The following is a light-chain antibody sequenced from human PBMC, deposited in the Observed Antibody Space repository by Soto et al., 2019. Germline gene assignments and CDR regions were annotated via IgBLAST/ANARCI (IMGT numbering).Light chain of an antibody. CDR2: WAS. CDR1: QSVLYSLNSKNY. CDR3: QQYLTPPHT. V-gene: IGKV4-1*01. J-gene: IGKJ2*01. Sequence: DIVMTQSPDSLAVSLGERATINCKSSQSVLYSLNSKNYLAWYQQKPGQPPNLLIYWASTRESGVPERFSGSGSGTDFTLTISSVQAEDVAVYFCQQYLTPPHTFGQGTKLQIK.